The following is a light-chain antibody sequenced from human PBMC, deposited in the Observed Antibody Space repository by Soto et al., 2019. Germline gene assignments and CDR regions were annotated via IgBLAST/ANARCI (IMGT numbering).Light chain of an antibody. CDR2: GAS. J-gene: IGKJ1*01. V-gene: IGKV3-15*01. Sequence: IVMTQSPATLSVSPGERATLSCRASQSVSSNLAWYQHKPGQAPRLLIYGASTRAAGIPARFSGSGSGTEFTLTISSLQSEDFAVYYCQQYNNWPRGTFGQGTKVEIK. CDR3: QQYNNWPRGT. CDR1: QSVSSN.